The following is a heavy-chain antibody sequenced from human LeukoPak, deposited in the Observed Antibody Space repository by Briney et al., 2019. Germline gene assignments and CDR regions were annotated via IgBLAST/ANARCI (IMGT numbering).Heavy chain of an antibody. J-gene: IGHJ4*02. D-gene: IGHD6-13*01. CDR1: GFSVSGYW. CDR2: IKQGGSEK. CDR3: AREWQGGIAAAGTRIEGDY. Sequence: GGSLRLSCAVSGFSVSGYWMTWVRQAPGKGLEWVANIKQGGSEKNYVDYVKGRFTISRDNAENSLFLQMNSLRVEDMAVYYCAREWQGGIAAAGTRIEGDYWGQGTLVAVSS. V-gene: IGHV3-7*01.